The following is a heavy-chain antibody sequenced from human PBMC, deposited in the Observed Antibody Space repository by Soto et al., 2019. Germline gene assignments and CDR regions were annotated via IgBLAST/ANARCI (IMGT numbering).Heavy chain of an antibody. CDR3: ARERVVATAPYYFDY. J-gene: IGHJ4*02. V-gene: IGHV1-69*04. Sequence: EASVKVSCKASGGTFSSYTISWVRQAPGQGLEWMGRIIPILGIANYAQKFQSRVTSTADKSTSTAYMELSSLRSEDTAVYYCARERVVATAPYYFDYWGQGPQVTVSS. CDR1: GGTFSSYT. CDR2: IIPILGIA. D-gene: IGHD5-12*01.